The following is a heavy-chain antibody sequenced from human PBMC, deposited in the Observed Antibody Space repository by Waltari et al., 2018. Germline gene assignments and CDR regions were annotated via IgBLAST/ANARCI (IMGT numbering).Heavy chain of an antibody. CDR3: AKEEWELRDAFDI. J-gene: IGHJ3*02. CDR1: GFTFSSYA. D-gene: IGHD1-26*01. CDR2: ISGSGGST. Sequence: EVQLLASGGGLVQPGGSLSLSCAASGFTFSSYAMSWVRQAPGKGLEWVSAISGSGGSTDHADSVKGRLTISRDNSKNTLYLQMNSLRAEDTAVYYGAKEEWELRDAFDIWGQGTMVTVSS. V-gene: IGHV3-23*01.